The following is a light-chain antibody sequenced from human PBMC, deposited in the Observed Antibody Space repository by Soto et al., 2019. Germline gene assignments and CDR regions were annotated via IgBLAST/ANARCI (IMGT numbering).Light chain of an antibody. J-gene: IGKJ4*01. CDR1: QSVSSY. V-gene: IGKV3-11*01. CDR2: DAS. Sequence: EIVLTQSPATLPFSPGERATLSCRASQSVSSYLAWYQQQSGQAPRLLSYDASNRATGIPARFSGSGSVTDFTLTICSLEPDAFAVYYCQQRSNLVLTFGGGTKVEIK. CDR3: QQRSNLVLT.